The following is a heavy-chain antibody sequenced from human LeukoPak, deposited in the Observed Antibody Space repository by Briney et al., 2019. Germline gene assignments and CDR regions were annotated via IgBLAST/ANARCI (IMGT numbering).Heavy chain of an antibody. CDR3: ARTGYLKPIDS. D-gene: IGHD3-9*01. J-gene: IGHJ4*02. CDR2: IYSSGTT. CDR1: GFTVSSNY. V-gene: IGHV3-66*02. Sequence: GGSLRLSCTASGFTVSSNYMTWVRQAPGKGLKWVSIIYSSGTTYYADSVKGRFTISRDNSKNTLYLQMNSLRTEDTAVYYCARTGYLKPIDSWGQGTLVTVSS.